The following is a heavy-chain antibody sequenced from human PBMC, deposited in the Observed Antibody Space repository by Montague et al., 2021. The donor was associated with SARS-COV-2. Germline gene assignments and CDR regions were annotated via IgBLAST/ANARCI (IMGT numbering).Heavy chain of an antibody. CDR2: VNHGGRT. Sequence: SETLSLTCASPDTSSSCHHWHSISKTPGKAAARSGVVNHGGRTKYSPSLKRRLNLSTDTSNYQLSLKLTSVAAADTAVYYCARLRDGVVPSPILGVGPYYSFHYMDVWGRGATVTVSS. CDR3: ARLRDGVVPSPILGVGPYYSFHYMDV. CDR1: DTSSSCHH. J-gene: IGHJ6*03. V-gene: IGHV4-34*01. D-gene: IGHD3-10*01.